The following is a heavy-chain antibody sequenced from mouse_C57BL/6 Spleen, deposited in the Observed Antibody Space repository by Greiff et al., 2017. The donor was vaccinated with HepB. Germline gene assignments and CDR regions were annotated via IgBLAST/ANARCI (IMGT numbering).Heavy chain of an antibody. D-gene: IGHD1-1*01. V-gene: IGHV2-2*01. CDR1: GFSLTSYG. CDR3: ARNRDYGSPLAY. Sequence: VQVVESGPGLVQPSQSLSITCTVSGFSLTSYGVHWVRQSPGKGLEWLGVIWSGGSTDYNAAFISRLSISKDNSKSQVFFKMNSLQADDTDIYYGARNRDYGSPLAYWGQGTLVTVSA. CDR2: IWSGGST. J-gene: IGHJ3*01.